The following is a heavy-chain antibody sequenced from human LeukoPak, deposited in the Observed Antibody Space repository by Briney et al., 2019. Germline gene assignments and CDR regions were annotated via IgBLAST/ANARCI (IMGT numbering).Heavy chain of an antibody. CDR3: ARDERGVAPDY. D-gene: IGHD5-12*01. CDR1: GGSVSSGSYF. V-gene: IGHV4-61*01. J-gene: IGHJ4*02. Sequence: PSETLSLTCTVSGGSVSSGSYFWHWIRQPPGKGLEWIGYIYYNGSTNYNPSLKSRVTISVDTSKNQFSLKLSSVTAADTAVYYCARDERGVAPDYWGQGTLVTVSS. CDR2: IYYNGST.